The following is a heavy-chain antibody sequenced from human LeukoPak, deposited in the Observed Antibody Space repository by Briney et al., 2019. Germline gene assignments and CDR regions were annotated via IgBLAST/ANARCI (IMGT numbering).Heavy chain of an antibody. CDR1: GYTFTGYY. Sequence: ASVKVSCKASGYTFTGYYMHWVRQAPGQGLEWMGWINPNSGGTNYAQKFQGRVTMTRDTSISTAYMELSRLRSDDTAVYDCASQDYDILTGYRNWFDPWGQGTLVTVSS. J-gene: IGHJ5*02. CDR2: INPNSGGT. V-gene: IGHV1-2*02. D-gene: IGHD3-9*01. CDR3: ASQDYDILTGYRNWFDP.